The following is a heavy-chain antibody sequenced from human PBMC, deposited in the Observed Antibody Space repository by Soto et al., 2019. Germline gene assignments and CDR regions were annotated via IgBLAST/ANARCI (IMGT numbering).Heavy chain of an antibody. CDR3: TTFDYSDSPFFDY. CDR1: GFRFTTSA. V-gene: IGHV3-73*01. CDR2: IRSRSKNNAT. Sequence: EVQLVESGGGLVRTGGSLKLSCAASGFRFTTSAMHWVRQASGEGLEWLGRIRSRSKNNATPYAPSVKGSFTLYRDDSKTTAYLQMNSLKTEDTAVYYCTTFDYSDSPFFDYCGRVTPVTVSS. J-gene: IGHJ4*02. D-gene: IGHD4-17*01.